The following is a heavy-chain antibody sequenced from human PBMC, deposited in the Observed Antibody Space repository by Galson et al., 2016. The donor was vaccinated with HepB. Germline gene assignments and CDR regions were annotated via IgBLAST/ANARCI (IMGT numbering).Heavy chain of an antibody. CDR1: GYTFMRFY. Sequence: SVKVSCKASGYTFMRFYMHWLRQAPGQGLEWMATMYTSAGTTSYSQNLQGRVSVTRDTSATTVYMELSGLSSGDTAVYYCARECPACNRFDPWGQGTLVTVSS. D-gene: IGHD2-15*01. CDR3: ARECPACNRFDP. CDR2: MYTSAGTT. V-gene: IGHV1-46*04. J-gene: IGHJ5*02.